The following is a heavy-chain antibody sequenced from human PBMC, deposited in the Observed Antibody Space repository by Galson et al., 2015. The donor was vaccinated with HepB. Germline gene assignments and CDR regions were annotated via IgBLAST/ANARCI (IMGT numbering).Heavy chain of an antibody. Sequence: SLRLSCAASGFSFSSNWMSWVRQAPGKGLEWVANINQDGSEKYYVDSVKGRFTVSRDNAKNSLYLQVNSLRAEDTAVYYCARWGCSGDSCHLDYWGQGTLVTVSS. J-gene: IGHJ4*02. CDR2: INQDGSEK. D-gene: IGHD2-15*01. V-gene: IGHV3-7*03. CDR3: ARWGCSGDSCHLDY. CDR1: GFSFSSNW.